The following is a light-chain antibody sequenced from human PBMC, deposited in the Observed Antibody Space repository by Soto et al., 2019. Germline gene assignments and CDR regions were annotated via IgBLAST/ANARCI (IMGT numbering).Light chain of an antibody. CDR2: GAS. CDR3: QQSYTTPIT. J-gene: IGKJ5*01. V-gene: IGKV1-39*01. Sequence: DIQFTQSPSSLSASVGDRVTITCRASQTITTYLSWFQQKPGKAPKLLVYGASSLQSGVPSRFSGSGSGTEFTLTISSLQSEDFATYYCQQSYTTPITFGQGTRLEI. CDR1: QTITTY.